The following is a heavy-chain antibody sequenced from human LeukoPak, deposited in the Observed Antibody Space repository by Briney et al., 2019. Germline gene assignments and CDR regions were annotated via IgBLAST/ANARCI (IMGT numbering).Heavy chain of an antibody. CDR2: MNPNSGNT. CDR1: GYTFTSYD. D-gene: IGHD3-22*01. J-gene: IGHJ5*02. Sequence: GASVKVSCKASGYTFTSYDINWVRQATGQGLEWMGWMNPNSGNTGYAQKFQGRVTMTRNTSISTAYMELSSLRSEDTAVYYCARRNYDSSGYYDVSVAWFDPWGQGTLVTVSS. V-gene: IGHV1-8*01. CDR3: ARRNYDSSGYYDVSVAWFDP.